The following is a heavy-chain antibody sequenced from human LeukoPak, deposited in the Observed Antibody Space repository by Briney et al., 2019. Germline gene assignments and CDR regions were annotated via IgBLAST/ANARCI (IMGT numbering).Heavy chain of an antibody. CDR2: INPSGGST. CDR1: GCTFTSYY. Sequence: ASVKVSCKASGCTFTSYYMHWVRQAPGQGLEWMGIINPSGGSTSYAQKFQGRVTMTRDTSTSTVYMELSSLRSEDTAVYYCARGRWGYDSSGYYFGAFDIWGQGTMVTVSS. V-gene: IGHV1-46*01. CDR3: ARGRWGYDSSGYYFGAFDI. J-gene: IGHJ3*02. D-gene: IGHD3-22*01.